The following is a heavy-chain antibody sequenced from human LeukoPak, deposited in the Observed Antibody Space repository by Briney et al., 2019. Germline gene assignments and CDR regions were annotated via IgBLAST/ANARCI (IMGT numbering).Heavy chain of an antibody. CDR1: GYTLTELS. V-gene: IGHV1-24*01. J-gene: IGHJ6*03. CDR3: ATSGITIDYYYMDV. CDR2: FDPEDGET. D-gene: IGHD3-9*01. Sequence: ASVKVSCKVSGYTLTELSMHWVRQAPGKGLEWMGGFDPEDGETIYAQKFQGRVTMTEDTSTDTAYMELSSLRSEDTAVYYRATSGITIDYYYMDVWGKGTTVTVSS.